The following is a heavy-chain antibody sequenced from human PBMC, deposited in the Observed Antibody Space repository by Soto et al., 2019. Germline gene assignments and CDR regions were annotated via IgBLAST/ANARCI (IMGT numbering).Heavy chain of an antibody. CDR2: INHTGGT. J-gene: IGHJ5*02. D-gene: IGHD3-3*01. V-gene: IGHV4-34*02. CDR1: GGSVNGYY. Sequence: QVHLQQWGAGLLKPSETLSLTCAVYGGSVNGYYWNWIRQPPGKGLEWIGEINHTGGTHYNPSLKSRVTMSVDTSKDQFSLRLSSVTAADTAIYYCATRITVFGLLIPPFDPWGQGTQVTVSS. CDR3: ATRITVFGLLIPPFDP.